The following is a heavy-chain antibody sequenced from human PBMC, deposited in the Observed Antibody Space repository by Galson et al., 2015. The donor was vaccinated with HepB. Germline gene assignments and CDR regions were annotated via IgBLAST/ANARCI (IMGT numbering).Heavy chain of an antibody. J-gene: IGHJ4*02. CDR3: AKDRVAYCGGDCYSVPDY. CDR2: ISYDGSNK. Sequence: SLRLSCAASGFTFSSYGMHWVRQAPGKGLEWVAVISYDGSNKYYADSVKGRFTISRDNSKNTLYLQMNSLRAEDTAVYYCAKDRVAYCGGDCYSVPDYWGQGTLVTVSS. CDR1: GFTFSSYG. D-gene: IGHD2-21*01. V-gene: IGHV3-30*18.